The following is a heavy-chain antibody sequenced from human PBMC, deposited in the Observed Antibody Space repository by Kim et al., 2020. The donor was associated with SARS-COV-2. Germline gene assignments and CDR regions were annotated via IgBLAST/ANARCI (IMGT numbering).Heavy chain of an antibody. CDR1: GYTFTGYY. D-gene: IGHD5-18*01. CDR2: INPNSGGT. V-gene: IGHV1-2*06. Sequence: ASVKVSCKASGYTFTGYYMHWVRQAPGQGLEWMGRINPNSGGTNYAQKFQGRVTMTRDTSISTAYMELSRLRSDDTAVYYCARVPIQLWLGDYYYGMDVWGPGTTVTVSS. CDR3: ARVPIQLWLGDYYYGMDV. J-gene: IGHJ6*02.